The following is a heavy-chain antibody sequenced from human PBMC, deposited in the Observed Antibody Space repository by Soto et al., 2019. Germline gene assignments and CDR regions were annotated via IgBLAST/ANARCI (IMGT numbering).Heavy chain of an antibody. D-gene: IGHD6-13*01. CDR2: INAGNGNT. Sequence: QVQLVQSGAEVKKPGASVKVSCKSSGYTFTSYAMHWVRQAPGQRLEWMGWINAGNGNTKYSQKFQGRVTITRDTSASTAYMELSSLRYEDTAGYYCASGIAEGPTGFDYWGQGTLVTVSS. CDR3: ASGIAEGPTGFDY. V-gene: IGHV1-3*01. CDR1: GYTFTSYA. J-gene: IGHJ4*02.